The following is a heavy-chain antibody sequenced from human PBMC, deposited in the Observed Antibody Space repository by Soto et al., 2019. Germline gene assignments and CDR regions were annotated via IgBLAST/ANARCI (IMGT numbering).Heavy chain of an antibody. Sequence: GASVKVSCKASGYTFTSYYMHWVRQAPGQGLEWMGIINPSGGSTSYAQKFQGRVTMTRDTSTSTVYMELSSLRSEDTAVYYCARDLGDSSGYFPYYYGMDVWGQGTTVTVSS. J-gene: IGHJ6*02. CDR3: ARDLGDSSGYFPYYYGMDV. V-gene: IGHV1-46*01. CDR2: INPSGGST. D-gene: IGHD3-22*01. CDR1: GYTFTSYY.